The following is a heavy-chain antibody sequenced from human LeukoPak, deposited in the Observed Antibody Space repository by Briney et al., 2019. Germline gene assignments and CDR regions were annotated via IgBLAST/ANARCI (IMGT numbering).Heavy chain of an antibody. J-gene: IGHJ4*02. D-gene: IGHD1-26*01. CDR3: ARDGPYRYSGSYDL. Sequence: GGSLRLSCAASGFTFSSYWMHWVRQAPGKGLVWVSRINSDGSSTSYADSVKDRFTISRDNAKNSLYLQMNSLRAEDTAVYYCARDGPYRYSGSYDLWGQGTLVTVSS. CDR2: INSDGSST. V-gene: IGHV3-74*01. CDR1: GFTFSSYW.